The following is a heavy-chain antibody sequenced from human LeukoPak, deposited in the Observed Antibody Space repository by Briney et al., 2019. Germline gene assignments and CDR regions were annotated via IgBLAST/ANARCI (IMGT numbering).Heavy chain of an antibody. CDR1: GGSISSSSYY. V-gene: IGHV4-39*02. D-gene: IGHD3-3*01. CDR2: IYYSGST. CDR3: ARESGDYDFWSGYYPQYFDY. Sequence: SETLSLTCTVSGGSISSSSYYWGRIRQPPGKGLEWIGSIYYSGSTYYNPSLKSRVTISVYTSKNQFSLKLSSVTAADTAVYYCARESGDYDFWSGYYPQYFDYWGQGTLVTVSS. J-gene: IGHJ4*02.